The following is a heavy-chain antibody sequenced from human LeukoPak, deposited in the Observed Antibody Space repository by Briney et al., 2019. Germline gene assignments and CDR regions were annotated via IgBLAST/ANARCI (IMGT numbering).Heavy chain of an antibody. CDR1: GGSFSGYY. CDR2: INHSGST. D-gene: IGHD3-22*01. Sequence: SETLSLTCAVYGGSFSGYYWSWVRQPPGKGLEWIGEINHSGSTNYNPSLKSRVTISVDTSKNQFSLKLSSVTAADTAVYYCARGLGREGETYDSSGYFDYWGQGTLVTVSS. V-gene: IGHV4-34*01. CDR3: ARGLGREGETYDSSGYFDY. J-gene: IGHJ4*02.